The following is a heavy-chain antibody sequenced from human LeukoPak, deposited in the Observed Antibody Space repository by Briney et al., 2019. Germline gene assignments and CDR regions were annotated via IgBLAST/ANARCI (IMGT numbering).Heavy chain of an antibody. Sequence: PGGSLRLSCAASGFTFSSYGMHWVRQAPGKGLEWVAVISYDGSNKYYADSVKGRFTISRDNSKNTLYLQMNSLRAEDTAVYYCATSGYYAFDYRGQGTLVTVSS. J-gene: IGHJ4*02. CDR1: GFTFSSYG. D-gene: IGHD3-22*01. CDR3: ATSGYYAFDY. CDR2: ISYDGSNK. V-gene: IGHV3-30*03.